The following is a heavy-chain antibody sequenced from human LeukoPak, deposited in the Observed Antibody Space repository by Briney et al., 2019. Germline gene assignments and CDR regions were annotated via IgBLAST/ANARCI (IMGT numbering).Heavy chain of an antibody. CDR2: IYPDEYNI. D-gene: IGHD2-2*03. Sequence: GESLKISCKGSGYSFATYWIAWVRQMPGKGLEWMGIIYPDEYNIRYRPSFQGQVTISADKSISTAYLQWSSLKASDTAIYYCARPPSRGYSSSFEYWGQGTLVTVSS. CDR1: GYSFATYW. V-gene: IGHV5-51*01. CDR3: ARPPSRGYSSSFEY. J-gene: IGHJ4*02.